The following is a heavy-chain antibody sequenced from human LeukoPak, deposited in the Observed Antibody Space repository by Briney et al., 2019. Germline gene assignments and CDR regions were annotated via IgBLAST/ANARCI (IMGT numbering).Heavy chain of an antibody. CDR1: GFTFSSYG. Sequence: GSLRLSCAASGFTFSSYGMHWIRQPPGKGLEWIGEINHSGSTNYNPSLKSRVTISVDTSKNQFSLKLSSVTAADTAVYYCARGATHYYDSSGYYRIWGQGTLVTVSS. V-gene: IGHV4-34*01. J-gene: IGHJ4*02. D-gene: IGHD3-22*01. CDR2: INHSGST. CDR3: ARGATHYYDSSGYYRI.